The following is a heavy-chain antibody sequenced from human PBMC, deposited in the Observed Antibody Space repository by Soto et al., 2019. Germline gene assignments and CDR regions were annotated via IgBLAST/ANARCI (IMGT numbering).Heavy chain of an antibody. CDR3: ARGLHSLFDY. J-gene: IGHJ4*02. Sequence: GGSLRLSCAASGFTFSDYGMHWVRQAPGKGLEWVAVIWYDGNNKYYADSVKGRFTISRDNSNNTLYVQMTSLRAEDTAVYYCARGLHSLFDYWGQGTLVTVSS. CDR1: GFTFSDYG. V-gene: IGHV3-33*01. CDR2: IWYDGNNK. D-gene: IGHD2-21*01.